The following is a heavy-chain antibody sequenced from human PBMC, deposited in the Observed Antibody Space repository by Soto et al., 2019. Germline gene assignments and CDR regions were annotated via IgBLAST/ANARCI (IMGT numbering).Heavy chain of an antibody. V-gene: IGHV4-39*01. CDR3: ARQPTGYPNWFDA. D-gene: IGHD3-9*01. CDR2: IFYGHGT. J-gene: IGHJ5*02. Sequence: QVQLQESGPGLVNPSETLSLTCTVSGGSVTSSTSSWAWVRQPPGKGLHWIGTIFYGHGTYYNPSLESRVTISLDTSKIPFSLELTSVTAADTAVYYCARQPTGYPNWFDAWGRGILVIVSS. CDR1: GGSVTSSTSS.